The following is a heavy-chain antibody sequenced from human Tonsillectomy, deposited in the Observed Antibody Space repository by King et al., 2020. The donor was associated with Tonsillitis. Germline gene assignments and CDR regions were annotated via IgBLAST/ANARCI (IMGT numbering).Heavy chain of an antibody. D-gene: IGHD3-3*01. J-gene: IGHJ6*03. CDR2: MSDSGRTI. Sequence: VQLVESGGGLVQPGGSLRLSCAASGFTFSAYEMNWVRQAPGKGLEWVSYMSDSGRTIYYADSVKGRFTISRDDAKNSLYLQMNSLRAEDTAVYYCAREFWSGSYYMAVWGKGTTVTVSS. CDR1: GFTFSAYE. V-gene: IGHV3-48*03. CDR3: AREFWSGSYYMAV.